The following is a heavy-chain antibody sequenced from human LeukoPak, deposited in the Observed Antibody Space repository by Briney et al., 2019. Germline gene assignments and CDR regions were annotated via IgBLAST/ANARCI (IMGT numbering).Heavy chain of an antibody. V-gene: IGHV3-74*01. Sequence: GGSLRLSCAASGFTFSSYWMHWIRQAPGKGLVWVSRIHSDGSSTGYADSVKGRFTISRDNAKNTLYLQMNSLRAEDTAVYYCARDWSDYYDSSGFESWGQGTLVTVSS. CDR3: ARDWSDYYDSSGFES. CDR1: GFTFSSYW. J-gene: IGHJ4*02. CDR2: IHSDGSST. D-gene: IGHD3-22*01.